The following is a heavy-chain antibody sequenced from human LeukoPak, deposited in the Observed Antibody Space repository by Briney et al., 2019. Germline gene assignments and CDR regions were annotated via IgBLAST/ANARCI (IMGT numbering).Heavy chain of an antibody. V-gene: IGHV3-30-3*01. Sequence: GRSLRLSCAASGFTFSSYAMLWVRQAPDKGLEWVAVISYDGSNKYYADSVKGPFTISRDNSKNPLYLQMNSLRAEDTAVYYCAREHMIFHGDTGHSFLDYWGQGNLVTVSS. CDR3: AREHMIFHGDTGHSFLDY. CDR2: ISYDGSNK. D-gene: IGHD4-17*01. CDR1: GFTFSSYA. J-gene: IGHJ4*02.